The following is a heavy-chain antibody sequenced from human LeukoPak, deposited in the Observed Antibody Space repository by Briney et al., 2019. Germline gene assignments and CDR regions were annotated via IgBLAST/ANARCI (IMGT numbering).Heavy chain of an antibody. V-gene: IGHV3-23*01. CDR2: INGGGDAT. Sequence: AGGSLRLSRTASGFTFNNNAMIWVRHAPGKGREWVSAINGGGDATEYTDSVKGRFTISRENSKTTLYLQMNSLRPEDTAVYYCAKCTASCYANAFDVWGQGKLLTVSS. CDR3: AKCTASCYANAFDV. CDR1: GFTFNNNA. J-gene: IGHJ3*01. D-gene: IGHD2-2*01.